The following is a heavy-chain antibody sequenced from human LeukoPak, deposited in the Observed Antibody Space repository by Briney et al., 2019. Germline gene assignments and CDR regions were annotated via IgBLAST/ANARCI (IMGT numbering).Heavy chain of an antibody. CDR2: MNPNSGNT. J-gene: IGHJ4*02. CDR3: ARGRHSVLQWLVRGRGGSRDYYFDY. V-gene: IGHV1-8*01. CDR1: GYTFTSYD. Sequence: ASVKVSCKASGYTFTSYDINWVRQATGQGLEWMGWMNPNSGNTGYAQKFQGRVTMTRNTSISTAYMELSSLRSEDTAVYYCARGRHSVLQWLVRGRGGSRDYYFDYWGQGTLVTVSS. D-gene: IGHD6-19*01.